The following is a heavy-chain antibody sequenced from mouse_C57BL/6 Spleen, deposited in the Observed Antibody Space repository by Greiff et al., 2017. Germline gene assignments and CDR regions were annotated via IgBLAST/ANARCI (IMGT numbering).Heavy chain of an antibody. J-gene: IGHJ4*01. Sequence: QVQLQQPGAELVKPGASVKLSCKASGYTFTSYWMHWVKQRPGQGLEWIGMIHPNSGSTNYNEKFKSKATLPVDRSSSTAYMQLSRQTSEDTAVYYCVREGYYDYDGADYYAMDYWGQGTSVTGSS. CDR3: VREGYYDYDGADYYAMDY. CDR1: GYTFTSYW. CDR2: IHPNSGST. D-gene: IGHD2-4*01. V-gene: IGHV1-64*01.